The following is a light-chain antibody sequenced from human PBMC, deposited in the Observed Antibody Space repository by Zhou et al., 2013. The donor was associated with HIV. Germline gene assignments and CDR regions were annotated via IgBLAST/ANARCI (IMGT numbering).Light chain of an antibody. V-gene: IGKV1-39*01. CDR2: AAS. Sequence: IQLTQSPSSLSASVGDRVTITCRASQGISSSLNWYQQKPGKAPKLLIFAASSLQTGVPSRFSGSGSGTDFTLTISSLQPEDFAVYYCQQTYSILEYTFGQGTKLEIK. J-gene: IGKJ2*01. CDR1: QGISSS. CDR3: QQTYSILEYT.